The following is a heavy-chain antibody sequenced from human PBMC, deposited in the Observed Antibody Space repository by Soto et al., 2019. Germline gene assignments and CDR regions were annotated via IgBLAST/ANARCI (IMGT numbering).Heavy chain of an antibody. V-gene: IGHV4-61*01. D-gene: IGHD3-10*01. J-gene: IGHJ4*02. Sequence: PSETLSLTCTVSGGSVSSGSYYWSWIRQPPGKGLEWIGYIYYSGSTNYNPSLESRVTISVDTSKNQFSLKLSSVTAADTAIYYCARSQRGSRGSYVGDFYLNYWGQGTLVTVSS. CDR2: IYYSGST. CDR1: GGSVSSGSYY. CDR3: ARSQRGSRGSYVGDFYLNY.